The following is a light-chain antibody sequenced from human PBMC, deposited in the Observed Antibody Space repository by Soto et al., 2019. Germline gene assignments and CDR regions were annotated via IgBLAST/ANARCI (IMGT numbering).Light chain of an antibody. V-gene: IGKV1-5*03. J-gene: IGKJ1*01. Sequence: DIPMTQSPSTLSAPVGDRVTITGRASQSISSWLAWYQQKRGKAPKLLIYKASSLESGVPSRFSGSGSGTEFTLTISSLQPDDFAVYFCQQYNRYWTLGQGKKVEIQ. CDR3: QQYNRYWT. CDR1: QSISSW. CDR2: KAS.